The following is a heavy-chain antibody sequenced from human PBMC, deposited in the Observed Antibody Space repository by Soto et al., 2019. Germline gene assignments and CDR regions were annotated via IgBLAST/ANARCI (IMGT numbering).Heavy chain of an antibody. CDR1: GGTFSSYA. CDR2: NIHIFGTA. V-gene: IGHV1-69*01. CDR3: ARDWNYRLLPAKRDYYYGMDV. D-gene: IGHD1-7*01. Sequence: QVQLVQSGAEVKKPGSSVKVSCKASGGTFSSYAISWVRQAPGQGLEWMGGNIHIFGTANYAQKFQGRVTITADESTSTAFMELSSQRSEDTAVYYCARDWNYRLLPAKRDYYYGMDVCGRGTTVTVSS. J-gene: IGHJ6*02.